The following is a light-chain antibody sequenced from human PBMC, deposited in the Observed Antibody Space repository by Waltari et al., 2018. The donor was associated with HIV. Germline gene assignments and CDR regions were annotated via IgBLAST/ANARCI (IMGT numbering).Light chain of an antibody. CDR3: QQFNSYPFT. Sequence: AIQLTQSPPSLSASVGDRVPITCRASQGISSALAWYQQKPGKAPKLLIYDASSLESGVPSRFSGSGSGTDFTLTISSLQPEDFATYYCQQFNSYPFTFGPGTKVDIK. J-gene: IGKJ3*01. CDR1: QGISSA. CDR2: DAS. V-gene: IGKV1-13*02.